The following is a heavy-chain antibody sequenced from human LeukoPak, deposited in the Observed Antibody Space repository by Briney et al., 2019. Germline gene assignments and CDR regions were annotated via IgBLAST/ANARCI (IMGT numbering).Heavy chain of an antibody. CDR1: GYNFPIYW. Sequence: GESLKISCQGAGYNFPIYWIGWVRQMPGQGLEWMGIIYPDDSNTIYGPSFQGQVTISADKSINTAYLEWSSLKASDTAIYYCARPYDSNGRLDSWGQGTLVTVSS. D-gene: IGHD3-22*01. CDR3: ARPYDSNGRLDS. J-gene: IGHJ4*02. CDR2: IYPDDSNT. V-gene: IGHV5-51*01.